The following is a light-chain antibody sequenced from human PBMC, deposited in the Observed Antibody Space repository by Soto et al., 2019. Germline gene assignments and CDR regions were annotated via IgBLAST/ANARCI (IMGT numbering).Light chain of an antibody. CDR2: HVS. J-gene: IGLJ2*01. Sequence: QSALTQPASVSRSPGQSITISCTGTSSDVGGYNYVSWYQQHPGKAPKLMIYHVSNRPSGVSNRFSGSKSGNTASLTISGLQAEDEADYYCSSYTSSSTPGVVFGGGTKVTVL. CDR3: SSYTSSSTPGVV. CDR1: SSDVGGYNY. V-gene: IGLV2-14*01.